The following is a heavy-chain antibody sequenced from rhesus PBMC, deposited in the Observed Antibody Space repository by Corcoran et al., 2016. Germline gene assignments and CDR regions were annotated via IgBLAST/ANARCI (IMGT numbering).Heavy chain of an antibody. CDR1: GGSISGYYL. CDR3: ARDRYSNYGGFDY. D-gene: IGHD4-23*01. Sequence: QVQLQESGPGVVKPSETLSLTCAVSGGSISGYYLWSWIRQPPGKGPEWIGYIYGGSGSTSYNPSLKSRVIISIDTSKNQFSLKLSSVTAADTAVYYCARDRYSNYGGFDYWGQGVLVTVSS. CDR2: IYGGSGST. J-gene: IGHJ4*01. V-gene: IGHV4S7*01.